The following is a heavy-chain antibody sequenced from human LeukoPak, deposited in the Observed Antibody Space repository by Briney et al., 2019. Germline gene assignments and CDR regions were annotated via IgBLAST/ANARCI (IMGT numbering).Heavy chain of an antibody. J-gene: IGHJ4*02. V-gene: IGHV3-30*02. Sequence: PGGSLRLSCAASGFTFSSYGMHWVRQAPGKGLEWVAFIRYDGSNKYNADSVKGRFTISRDNSKNMLYLQMNSLRAEDTAVYYCAKNGVGATWGNYFDYWGQGTLVTVSS. CDR2: IRYDGSNK. CDR1: GFTFSSYG. CDR3: AKNGVGATWGNYFDY. D-gene: IGHD1-26*01.